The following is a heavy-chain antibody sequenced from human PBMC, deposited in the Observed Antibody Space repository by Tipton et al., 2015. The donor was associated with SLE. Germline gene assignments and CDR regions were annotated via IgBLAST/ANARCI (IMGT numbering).Heavy chain of an antibody. Sequence: SLRLSCAASGFTFSSYAMHWVRQAPGKGLEWVANIKQDGSEKYYVDSVKGRFTISRDNAKNSLYLQMNSLRAEDTAVYYCASGGGLELPSYYYYYMDVWGKGTTVTVSS. V-gene: IGHV3-7*01. CDR2: IKQDGSEK. J-gene: IGHJ6*03. D-gene: IGHD1-7*01. CDR1: GFTFSSYA. CDR3: ASGGGLELPSYYYYYMDV.